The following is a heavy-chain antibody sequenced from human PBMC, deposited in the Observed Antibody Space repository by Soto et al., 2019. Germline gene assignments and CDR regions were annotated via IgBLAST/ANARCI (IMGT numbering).Heavy chain of an antibody. Sequence: SHTLSLTSAISGDSVSSNSASSNWSRQSPSRGLEWLGRTYYRSKWYNDYAVSVKSRITINPDTSKNQFSLQLNSVTPEDTAVYYCAKGPMIKIATAGYAFDSWGQDTLLTISS. CDR1: GDSVSSNSAS. CDR2: TYYRSKWYN. D-gene: IGHD6-13*01. CDR3: AKGPMIKIATAGYAFDS. V-gene: IGHV6-1*01. J-gene: IGHJ4*02.